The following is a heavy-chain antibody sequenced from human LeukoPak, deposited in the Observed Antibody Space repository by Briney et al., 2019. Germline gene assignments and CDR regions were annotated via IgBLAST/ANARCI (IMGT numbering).Heavy chain of an antibody. D-gene: IGHD2-15*01. CDR3: VVVAIFDY. J-gene: IGHJ4*02. CDR2: ISAYNGNT. Sequence: VASVKVSCKASGYTLTSYGISWVRQAPGQGLEWMGWISAYNGNTNYAQKLQGRVTMTTDTSTSTAYMELRSLRSDDTAVYYCVVVAIFDYWGQGTLVTVSS. V-gene: IGHV1-18*01. CDR1: GYTLTSYG.